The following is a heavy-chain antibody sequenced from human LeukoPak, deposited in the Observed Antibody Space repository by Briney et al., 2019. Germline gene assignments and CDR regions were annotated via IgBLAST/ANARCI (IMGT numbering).Heavy chain of an antibody. Sequence: PGGSLRLSCAASGFTFSSYWMHWVRQAPGKWLEWVAVISYDGSNKYYADSVKGRFTISRDNSKNTPYLQMNSLRAEDTAVYYCARDPDVGIAVAGYYFDYWGQGTLVTVSS. V-gene: IGHV3-30-3*01. CDR1: GFTFSSYW. CDR3: ARDPDVGIAVAGYYFDY. J-gene: IGHJ4*02. CDR2: ISYDGSNK. D-gene: IGHD6-19*01.